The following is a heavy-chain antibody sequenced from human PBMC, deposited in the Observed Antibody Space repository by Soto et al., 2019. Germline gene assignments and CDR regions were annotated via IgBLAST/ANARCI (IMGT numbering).Heavy chain of an antibody. V-gene: IGHV3-7*03. CDR3: AASTTVANYYYGMGV. Sequence: PGGSLRLSCAASGFTFSNYWMSWVRQAPGKGLEWVANIKQDGSEKYYVDSVKGRFTISRDNAKNSLYLQMNSLRVEDTALYYCAASTTVANYYYGMGVWGQGTTVTVS. J-gene: IGHJ6*02. D-gene: IGHD4-17*01. CDR2: IKQDGSEK. CDR1: GFTFSNYW.